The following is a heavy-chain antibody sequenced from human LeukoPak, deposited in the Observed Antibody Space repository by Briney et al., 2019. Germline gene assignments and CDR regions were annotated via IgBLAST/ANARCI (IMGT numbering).Heavy chain of an antibody. CDR3: ARGYYDFWSGYYIRWGY. D-gene: IGHD3-3*01. J-gene: IGHJ4*02. V-gene: IGHV1-3*01. CDR1: GYSLTSYA. Sequence: ASVKVSCKASGYSLTSYAMNWVRQAPGQRLEWMGWINAANGNTKYSQKFQGRVTITRDTSASTAYMELSSLRSEDTAVYYCARGYYDFWSGYYIRWGYWGQGTLVTVSS. CDR2: INAANGNT.